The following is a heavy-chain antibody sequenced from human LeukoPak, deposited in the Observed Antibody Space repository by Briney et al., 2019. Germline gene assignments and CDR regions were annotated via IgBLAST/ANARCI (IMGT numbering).Heavy chain of an antibody. J-gene: IGHJ4*02. Sequence: RPSETLSLTCAVSGGSISSSNWWSWVRQPPGKGLEWIGEIYHSGSTNYNPSLKSRVTISVDTSKNQFSLKLSSVTAADTAVYYCARDLRDIVVVVAATENYFDYWGQGTLVTVSS. CDR1: GGSISSSNW. V-gene: IGHV4-4*02. CDR3: ARDLRDIVVVVAATENYFDY. CDR2: IYHSGST. D-gene: IGHD2-15*01.